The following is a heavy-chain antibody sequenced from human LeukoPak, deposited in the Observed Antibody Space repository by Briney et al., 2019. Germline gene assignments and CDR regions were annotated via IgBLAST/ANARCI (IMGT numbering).Heavy chain of an antibody. V-gene: IGHV4-59*12. J-gene: IGHJ4*02. Sequence: KASETLSLTCTVSGGSISSYYWSWVRQPPGKGLEWIGFVYYTGSTNYNPSLKSRVTISVDTSKNQFSLKLSSVTAADTAVYYCARGSSWYRTNYGYWGQGTLVTVSS. CDR3: ARGSSWYRTNYGY. CDR2: VYYTGST. D-gene: IGHD6-13*01. CDR1: GGSISSYY.